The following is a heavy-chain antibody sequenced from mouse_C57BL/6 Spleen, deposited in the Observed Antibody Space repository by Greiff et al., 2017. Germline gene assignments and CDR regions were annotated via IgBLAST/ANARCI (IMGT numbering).Heavy chain of an antibody. D-gene: IGHD1-1*01. V-gene: IGHV2-5*01. J-gene: IGHJ4*01. CDR2: IWRGGST. CDR1: GFSLTSYG. Sequence: VKLMESGPGLVQPSQSLSITCTVSGFSLTSYGVHWVRQSPGKGLEWLGVIWRGGSTDYNAAFMSRLSITKDNSKSQVFFKMNILQADDTAIYYCTKNWGSTTVVEYSYAMDYWGQGTSVTVSS. CDR3: TKNWGSTTVVEYSYAMDY.